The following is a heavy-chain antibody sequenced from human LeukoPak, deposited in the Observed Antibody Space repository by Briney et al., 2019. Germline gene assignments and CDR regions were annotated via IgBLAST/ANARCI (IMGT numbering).Heavy chain of an antibody. J-gene: IGHJ3*02. CDR2: ISSSGSTI. CDR3: ARSPIFGVVSDAFDI. D-gene: IGHD3-3*01. V-gene: IGHV3-11*04. Sequence: GGSLRLSCAASGFTFSDYYMSWIRQAPGKGLEWVSYISSSGSTIYYADSVEGRFTISRDNAKNSLYLQMNSLRAEDTAVYYCARSPIFGVVSDAFDIWGQGTMVTVSS. CDR1: GFTFSDYY.